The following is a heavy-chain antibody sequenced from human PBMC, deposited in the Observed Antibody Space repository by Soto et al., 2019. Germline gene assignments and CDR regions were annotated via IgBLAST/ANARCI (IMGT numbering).Heavy chain of an antibody. Sequence: QVQLQESGPGLVKPSETLSLSCTVSGGSITSTSYSWAWIRQPPGKTLEWIGSITYEGPTHYNPTLYSRLTLPRATSQNQFALKSPSAPAADTAIYYCASPKMGQFATDTTCVDYWGHATLVSVSP. J-gene: IGHJ4*01. CDR3: ASPKMGQFATDTTCVDY. CDR2: ITYEGPT. V-gene: IGHV4-39*01. CDR1: GGSITSTSYS. D-gene: IGHD1-1*01.